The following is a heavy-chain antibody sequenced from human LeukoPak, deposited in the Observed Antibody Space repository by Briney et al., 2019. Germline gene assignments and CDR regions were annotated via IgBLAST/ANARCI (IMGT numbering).Heavy chain of an antibody. V-gene: IGHV3-48*03. CDR1: GFTFGDYA. CDR2: ISSSGSTI. Sequence: GGSLRLSCTASGFTFGDYAMSWVRQAPGKGLEWVSYISSSGSTIYYADSVKGRFTISRDNAKNSLYLQMNSLRAEDTAVYYCARDSADSSTAFYYYYGMDVWGQGTTVTVSS. D-gene: IGHD6-13*01. CDR3: ARDSADSSTAFYYYYGMDV. J-gene: IGHJ6*02.